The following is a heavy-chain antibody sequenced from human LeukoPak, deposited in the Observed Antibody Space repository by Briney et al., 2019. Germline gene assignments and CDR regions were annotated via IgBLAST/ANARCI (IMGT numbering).Heavy chain of an antibody. CDR2: ISAYNGNT. CDR3: ARDRCTNGVCYLDY. D-gene: IGHD2-8*01. Sequence: ASVKVSCKASGYTFTSYGISWVRQAPGQGLEWMGWISAYNGNTNSAQKLQGRVTMTTDTSTSTAYMELRSLRSDDTAVYYCARDRCTNGVCYLDYWGQGTLVTVSS. CDR1: GYTFTSYG. J-gene: IGHJ4*02. V-gene: IGHV1-18*01.